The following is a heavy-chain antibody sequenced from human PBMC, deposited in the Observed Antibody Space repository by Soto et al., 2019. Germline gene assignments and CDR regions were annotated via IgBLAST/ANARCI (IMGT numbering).Heavy chain of an antibody. Sequence: EVQLVESGGGLVKPGGSLRLSCETSGFTFSAYSMNWVRQAPGRGLEFVSSITSNNIYYADSVRGRFTLSRDNAKNSLYLQMTSLREDDTAVYYCARPDRIFYYMDVWGKGTTVTVSS. CDR1: GFTFSAYS. CDR2: ITSNNI. CDR3: ARPDRIFYYMDV. J-gene: IGHJ6*03. V-gene: IGHV3-21*01.